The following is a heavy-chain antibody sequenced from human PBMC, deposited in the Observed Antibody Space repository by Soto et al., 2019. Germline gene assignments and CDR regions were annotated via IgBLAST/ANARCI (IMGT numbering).Heavy chain of an antibody. Sequence: QVQLVESGGGVVQPGRSLRLSCAASGFTFSSYGMHWVRQAPGKGLERVAVISYDGSNKYYADSVKGRFTISRDNSKNTLYLQMNSLRAEDTAVYYCAKEDWIAAAGTSWFDPWGQGTLVTVSS. CDR2: ISYDGSNK. J-gene: IGHJ5*02. CDR1: GFTFSSYG. V-gene: IGHV3-30*18. D-gene: IGHD6-13*01. CDR3: AKEDWIAAAGTSWFDP.